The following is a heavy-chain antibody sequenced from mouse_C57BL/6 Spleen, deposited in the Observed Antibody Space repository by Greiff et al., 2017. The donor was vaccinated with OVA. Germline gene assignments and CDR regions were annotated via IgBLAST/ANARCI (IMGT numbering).Heavy chain of an antibody. J-gene: IGHJ3*01. CDR1: GFSLTSYG. Sequence: VQVVESGPGLVQPSQSLSITCTVSGFSLTSYGVHWVRQSPGKGLEWLGVIWRGGSTDYNAAFISRLSISKDNSKSQVFFKMNSLQADDTAIYYCARGSAWFAYWGQGTLVTVSA. V-gene: IGHV2-2*01. CDR3: ARGSAWFAY. CDR2: IWRGGST.